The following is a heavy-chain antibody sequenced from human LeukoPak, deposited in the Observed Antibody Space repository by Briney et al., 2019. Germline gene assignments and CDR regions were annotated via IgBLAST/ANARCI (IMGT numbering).Heavy chain of an antibody. V-gene: IGHV4-59*01. J-gene: IGHJ6*02. CDR2: IYYSGST. CDR3: ARAKKDFWSGYYDYGMDV. D-gene: IGHD3-3*01. Sequence: SETLSLTCTVSGGSISSYYWSWNRQPPGKGLEWIGYIYYSGSTNYNPSLKSRVTISVDTSKNQFSLKLSSVTAADTAVYYCARAKKDFWSGYYDYGMDVWGQGTTVSVSS. CDR1: GGSISSYY.